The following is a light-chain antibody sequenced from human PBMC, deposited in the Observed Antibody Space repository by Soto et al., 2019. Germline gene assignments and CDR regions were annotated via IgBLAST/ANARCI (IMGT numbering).Light chain of an antibody. Sequence: QSVLTQPPSVSGAPGQRVTISCTGSSSNIGADFDVHWYQQVPGRAPRLLIYGNNKRPSGVPDRFSGSKSGASASLAITGLQAGDEADYYCSSYTIRSTPMVFGTGTKVTVL. CDR2: GNN. CDR1: SSNIGADFD. J-gene: IGLJ1*01. CDR3: SSYTIRSTPMV. V-gene: IGLV1-40*01.